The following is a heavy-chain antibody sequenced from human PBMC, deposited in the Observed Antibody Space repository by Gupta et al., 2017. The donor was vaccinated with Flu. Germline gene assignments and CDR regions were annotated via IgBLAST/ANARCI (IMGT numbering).Heavy chain of an antibody. Sequence: YYWTWIRQPPSKGLEWIGSVYRSGSPHYNPSFKSRVTMSVDTSKKTFSLTLSSVTAADTARYYCARDTTRGYSSEFFGMDVWGQGTTVIVSS. V-gene: IGHV4-59*01. CDR3: ARDTTRGYSSEFFGMDV. D-gene: IGHD5-12*01. CDR1: YY. CDR2: VYRSGSP. J-gene: IGHJ6*02.